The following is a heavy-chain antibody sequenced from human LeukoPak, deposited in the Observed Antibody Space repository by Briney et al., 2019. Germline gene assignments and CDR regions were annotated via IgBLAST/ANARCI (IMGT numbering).Heavy chain of an antibody. CDR2: INPNSGGT. CDR3: ARGCRDDYSNYWYFDL. CDR1: GYTFTGYY. Sequence: GASVKVSCKASGYTFTGYYMHWVRQAPGHGLGWMGWINPNSGGTNFAQKFQGRVTISVDTSKNHFSLKLSSVTAADTAVYYCARGCRDDYSNYWYFDLWGRGTLVTVSS. V-gene: IGHV1-2*02. J-gene: IGHJ2*01. D-gene: IGHD5-24*01.